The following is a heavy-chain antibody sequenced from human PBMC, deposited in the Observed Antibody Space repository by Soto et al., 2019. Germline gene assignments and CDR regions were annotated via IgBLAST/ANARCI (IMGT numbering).Heavy chain of an antibody. Sequence: QVHLVQSGAEVKKPGASVKVSCKGSGYDFTTYGITWVRQAPGQGLEWMAWISAHNGNTDYAQKLQGRVTVTRDTSTSTAYMELRSRRSDDTAMYYCARGSYGDYWGQGALVTVSS. J-gene: IGHJ4*02. CDR1: GYDFTTYG. CDR2: ISAHNGNT. V-gene: IGHV1-18*01. CDR3: ARGSYGDY. D-gene: IGHD2-15*01.